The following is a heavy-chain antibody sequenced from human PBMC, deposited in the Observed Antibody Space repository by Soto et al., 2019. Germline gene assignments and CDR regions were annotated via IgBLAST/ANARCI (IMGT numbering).Heavy chain of an antibody. V-gene: IGHV4-61*01. J-gene: IGHJ4*02. D-gene: IGHD3-9*01. CDR3: AREGRYFDWLPTTPPGRYFDY. CDR1: GGSVSSGNYY. Sequence: PSETLSLTCTVSGGSVSSGNYYWSWIRQPPGKGLEWIGYIYYSGSTNYNPSLKSRVTISVDTSKNQFSLKLSSVTAADTAVYYCAREGRYFDWLPTTPPGRYFDYWGQGTLVTVS. CDR2: IYYSGST.